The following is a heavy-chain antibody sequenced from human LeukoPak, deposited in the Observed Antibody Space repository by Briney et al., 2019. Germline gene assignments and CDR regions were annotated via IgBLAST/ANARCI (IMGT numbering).Heavy chain of an antibody. Sequence: GGSLRLSCAASGFTFSTYGMNWVRQAPGKGLEWVSYISGSSSAVYYTDSVKGRFTISRDNAEKSVYLQMNGLRAEDTAVYYCATYSGYDRIFDHWGQGTLVTVSS. CDR3: ATYSGYDRIFDH. CDR1: GFTFSTYG. D-gene: IGHD5-12*01. CDR2: ISGSSSAV. V-gene: IGHV3-48*01. J-gene: IGHJ4*02.